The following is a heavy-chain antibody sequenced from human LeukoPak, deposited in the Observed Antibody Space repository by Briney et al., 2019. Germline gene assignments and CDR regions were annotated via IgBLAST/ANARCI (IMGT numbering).Heavy chain of an antibody. CDR2: INWNSGSI. Sequence: PGGSVRLPCAASGFIFDNYAMLWLGQAPGEGVVWVSSINWNSGSIAYAGSVKGRFTIARDNAKNSLYLQMNSLRTEDMALYFCVKEGSGYYFDYWGQGTLVTVSS. D-gene: IGHD3-22*01. CDR3: VKEGSGYYFDY. J-gene: IGHJ4*02. CDR1: GFIFDNYA. V-gene: IGHV3-9*03.